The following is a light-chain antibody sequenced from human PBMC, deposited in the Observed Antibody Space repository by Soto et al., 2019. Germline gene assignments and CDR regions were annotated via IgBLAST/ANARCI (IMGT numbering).Light chain of an antibody. J-gene: IGKJ3*01. Sequence: EIVLTQSPVTLSLSPGEKATLSCRASQSLDTYTLAWYQQKPGQAPRLLIYGASTRAAAIPDRFIGSGSGTDFALTISRLEPEDFAVYYCQQYAESPLTFGPGTKVDIK. CDR3: QQYAESPLT. CDR1: QSLDTYT. CDR2: GAS. V-gene: IGKV3-20*01.